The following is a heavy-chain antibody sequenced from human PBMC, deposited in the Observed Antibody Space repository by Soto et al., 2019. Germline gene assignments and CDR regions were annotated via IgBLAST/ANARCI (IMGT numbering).Heavy chain of an antibody. CDR2: ISGSGDST. Sequence: PGGSLRLSCAASGFTFSSYGMTFSSYAMSWVRQAPGKGLEWVSTISGSGDSTYYADSVQGRFTISRDNSKNTLFLQMNSLRAGDKALYYCAKFREYYQGSGSRTYYFYGMDVWGKGTKVTVS. CDR3: AKFREYYQGSGSRTYYFYGMDV. CDR1: GFTFSSYGMTFSSYA. D-gene: IGHD3-10*01. V-gene: IGHV3-23*01. J-gene: IGHJ6*04.